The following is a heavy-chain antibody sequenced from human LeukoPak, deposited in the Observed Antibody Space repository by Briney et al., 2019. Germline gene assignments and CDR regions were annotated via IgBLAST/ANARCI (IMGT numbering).Heavy chain of an antibody. J-gene: IGHJ5*02. D-gene: IGHD6-13*01. CDR2: IRNDGSND. CDR3: VKGGRSSHNWFDP. Sequence: PGGSLRLSCAASGFTFSDFGMHWVRQAPGKGLECVAFIRNDGSNDYYPDSVKGRFTISRDNSRTTLYLQMNSLRIEDTAVYYCVKGGRSSHNWFDPWGQGILVTVSS. V-gene: IGHV3-30*02. CDR1: GFTFSDFG.